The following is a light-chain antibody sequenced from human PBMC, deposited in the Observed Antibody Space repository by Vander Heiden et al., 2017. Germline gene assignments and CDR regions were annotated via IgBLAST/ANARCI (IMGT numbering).Light chain of an antibody. CDR3: SSYAGSNTDVV. CDR1: SSDVGGYNY. CDR2: EVS. Sequence: QSALTQPPSASGSPGQSVTIPCTGTSSDVGGYNYVSWYQQHPGKAPKLMIYEVSKRPSGVPDRFSGSKSGNTASLTVSGLQAEDEADYYCSSYAGSNTDVVFGGGTKLTVL. J-gene: IGLJ2*01. V-gene: IGLV2-8*01.